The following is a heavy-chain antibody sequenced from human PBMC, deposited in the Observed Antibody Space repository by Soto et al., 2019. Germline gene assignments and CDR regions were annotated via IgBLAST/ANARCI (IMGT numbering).Heavy chain of an antibody. CDR2: IIPVFGTA. J-gene: IGHJ6*02. V-gene: IGHV1-69*12. D-gene: IGHD4-17*01. Sequence: QVQLVQSGAEVKKPGSSVKVSCKASGGTLSNYGVSWVRQAPGQGLEWLGGIIPVFGTANYAHKFQGRLTITAEESTSTVYMDVSSLRSEDTAVYYCARGDATKIIVTTYYGMDVWGQGTTVTVSS. CDR3: ARGDATKIIVTTYYGMDV. CDR1: GGTLSNYG.